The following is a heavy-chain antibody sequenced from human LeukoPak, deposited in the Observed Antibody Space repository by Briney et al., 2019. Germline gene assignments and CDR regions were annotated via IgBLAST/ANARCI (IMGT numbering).Heavy chain of an antibody. J-gene: IGHJ6*03. V-gene: IGHV3-30*02. CDR3: AKVAAAGYYYYYYYMDV. Sequence: GGSLRLSCAASGFTFSSYGMHWVHQAPGKGLEWVAFIRYDGSNKYYADSVKGRFTISRDNSKNTLYLQMNSLRAEDTAVYYCAKVAAAGYYYYYYYMDVWGKGTTVTVSS. CDR2: IRYDGSNK. CDR1: GFTFSSYG. D-gene: IGHD6-13*01.